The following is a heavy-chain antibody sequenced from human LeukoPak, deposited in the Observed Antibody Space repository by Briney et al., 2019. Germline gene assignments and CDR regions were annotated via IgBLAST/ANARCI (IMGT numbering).Heavy chain of an antibody. J-gene: IGHJ5*02. Sequence: PSETLSLTCTVSGVSISSGGYYWRWLRQHPGKGLEWIGYISYSGTTYCNPSLKSRVTISIDTSKSQFSLKLSSVTAADTAVYYCARSYSYDNWFDPWGQGTLVTVSS. CDR2: ISYSGTT. V-gene: IGHV4-31*03. CDR1: GVSISSGGYY. CDR3: ARSYSYDNWFDP. D-gene: IGHD5-12*01.